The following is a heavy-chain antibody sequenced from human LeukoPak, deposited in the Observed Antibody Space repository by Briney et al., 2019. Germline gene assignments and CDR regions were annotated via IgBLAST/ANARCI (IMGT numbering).Heavy chain of an antibody. V-gene: IGHV3-30-3*01. CDR1: GFTFSSYA. J-gene: IGHJ5*02. CDR2: ISYDGSDK. CDR3: ARVAVVVAATGWFDP. Sequence: GRSLRLSCAASGFTFSSYAIHWVRQAPGKGLEWVAVISYDGSDKYYADSVKGRFTISRDNSKNTLYLQMNSLRAEDTAVYYCARVAVVVAATGWFDPWGQGTLVTVSS. D-gene: IGHD2-15*01.